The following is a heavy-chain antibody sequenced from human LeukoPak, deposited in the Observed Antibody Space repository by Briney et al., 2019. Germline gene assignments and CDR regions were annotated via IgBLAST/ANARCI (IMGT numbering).Heavy chain of an antibody. D-gene: IGHD1-26*01. J-gene: IGHJ4*02. V-gene: IGHV1-18*01. CDR2: ISAYNGNT. CDR1: GYTFTSYG. Sequence: ASVKVSCKAAGYTFTSYGISWVRQAPGQGREWMGWISAYNGNTNYAQKLQGRVTMTTDTSTSTAYMELRSLRSDDTAVYYCARCIVGATMDYWGQGTLVTVSS. CDR3: ARCIVGATMDY.